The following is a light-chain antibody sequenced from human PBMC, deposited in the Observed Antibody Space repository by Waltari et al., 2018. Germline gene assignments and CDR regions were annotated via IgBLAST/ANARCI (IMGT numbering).Light chain of an antibody. J-gene: IGKJ2*03. CDR2: AAP. Sequence: DIHMTHSPPSLSASIGDRVSITCRASGNIGSYLNWHQQKSGEVPRLLIYAAPTLQSGVPPRFSGSRSGTDFTFTISSLQPEDCAVYYCQHSFETPYSFGQGTKVEIK. V-gene: IGKV1-39*01. CDR3: QHSFETPYS. CDR1: GNIGSY.